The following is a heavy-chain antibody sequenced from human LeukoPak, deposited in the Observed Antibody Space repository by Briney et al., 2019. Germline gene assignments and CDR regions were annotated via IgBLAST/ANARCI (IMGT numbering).Heavy chain of an antibody. D-gene: IGHD4-17*01. Sequence: PGGSLRLSCAASGFTFSSYGMHWVRQAPGKGLEWVAFIRYDGSNKYYADSVKGRFTISRDNSKNTLYLQMNSLRAEDTAVYYCARDPWDGDYYYYYMDVWGKGTTVTVSS. CDR3: ARDPWDGDYYYYYMDV. CDR1: GFTFSSYG. V-gene: IGHV3-30*02. CDR2: IRYDGSNK. J-gene: IGHJ6*03.